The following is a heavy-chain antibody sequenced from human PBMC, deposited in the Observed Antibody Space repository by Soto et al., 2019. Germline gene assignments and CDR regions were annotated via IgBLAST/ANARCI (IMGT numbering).Heavy chain of an antibody. CDR2: ISSSGSTI. Sequence: QVQLVESGGGLVKPGGSLRLSCAASGFTFSDYSMSWIRQAPGKGLEWVSYISSSGSTIYYADSVKGRFTISRDNAKNSLYLQMNSVRAEDTAGYYCARDRRGSGGSAGARSSDRFDHWGQGTLVTVSS. CDR3: ARDRRGSGGSAGARSSDRFDH. CDR1: GFTFSDYS. J-gene: IGHJ5*02. D-gene: IGHD2-15*01. V-gene: IGHV3-11*01.